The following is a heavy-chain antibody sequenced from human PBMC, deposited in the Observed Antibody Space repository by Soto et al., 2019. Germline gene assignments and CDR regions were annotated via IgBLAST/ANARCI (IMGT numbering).Heavy chain of an antibody. D-gene: IGHD1-1*01. Sequence: SETLSLTCTVSGGSISSGGYYWSWIRQHPGKGLEWIGHIYYSGGTNYNPSLKSRVTISVDTSKNQFSLKLSSVTAADTAVYYCARVQAGTIDYWGQGALVTVS. CDR1: GGSISSGGYY. CDR3: ARVQAGTIDY. V-gene: IGHV4-61*08. CDR2: IYYSGGT. J-gene: IGHJ4*02.